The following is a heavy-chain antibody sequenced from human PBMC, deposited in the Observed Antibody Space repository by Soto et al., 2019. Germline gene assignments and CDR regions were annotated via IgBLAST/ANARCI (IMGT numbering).Heavy chain of an antibody. Sequence: LRLSCAASGFTFSSYAMSWVRQAPGKGLEWVSSVSAGGDMTYYSDSVKGRFTISRDNSNNALFLQMNSLRIEDTALYYCARGDRGGSGSPASYYYSGLDVWGQGTTVTVSS. CDR1: GFTFSSYA. V-gene: IGHV3-23*01. D-gene: IGHD3-10*01. J-gene: IGHJ6*02. CDR2: VSAGGDMT. CDR3: ARGDRGGSGSPASYYYSGLDV.